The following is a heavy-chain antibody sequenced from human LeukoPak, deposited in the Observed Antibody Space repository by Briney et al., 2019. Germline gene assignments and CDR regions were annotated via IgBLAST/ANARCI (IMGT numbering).Heavy chain of an antibody. Sequence: SVKVSCKASGDSFGTYGITWVRQALGQGLEWMGGFNPIFGSAQYAQKFQGRVTMTTDTSTSTVYMELRSLRSDDTAVYYCARDLYGSGKNWFDPWGQGTLVTVSS. CDR2: FNPIFGSA. CDR3: ARDLYGSGKNWFDP. J-gene: IGHJ5*02. CDR1: GDSFGTYG. V-gene: IGHV1-69*05. D-gene: IGHD3-10*01.